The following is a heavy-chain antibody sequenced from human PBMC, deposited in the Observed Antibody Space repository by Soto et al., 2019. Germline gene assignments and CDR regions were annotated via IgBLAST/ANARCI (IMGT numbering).Heavy chain of an antibody. CDR3: ARDSGHDSSGYYYPLSGLFDY. Sequence: PSETLSLTCAVYVGSFSGYYWSWIRQPPGKGLEWIGEINHSGSTNYNPSLKSRVTISVDTSKNHSSLKLSYVTAADTAVYYCARDSGHDSSGYYYPLSGLFDYWGLGTLVTVS. J-gene: IGHJ4*02. D-gene: IGHD3-22*01. CDR1: VGSFSGYY. CDR2: INHSGST. V-gene: IGHV4-34*01.